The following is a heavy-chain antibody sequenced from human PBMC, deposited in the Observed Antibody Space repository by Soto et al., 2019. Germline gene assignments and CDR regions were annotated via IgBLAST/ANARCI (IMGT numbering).Heavy chain of an antibody. Sequence: PSETLSLTCTDSGGSISSSSYYWGWIRQPPGKGLEWIGSIYYSGSTYYNPSLKSRVTISVDTSKNQFSLKLSSVTAADTAVYYCARPGYSSGWDDYWGQGTLVTVSS. CDR3: ARPGYSSGWDDY. V-gene: IGHV4-39*01. CDR2: IYYSGST. D-gene: IGHD6-19*01. CDR1: GGSISSSSYY. J-gene: IGHJ4*02.